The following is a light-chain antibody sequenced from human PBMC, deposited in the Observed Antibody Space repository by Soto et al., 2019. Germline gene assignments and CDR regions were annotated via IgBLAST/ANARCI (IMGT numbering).Light chain of an antibody. CDR3: QQSFRTPLT. CDR1: QPISTY. Sequence: DIQMTQSPSSLSASVGDRVTITCRASQPISTYLNWFRQKSGKAPELLIDAASSLASGVPSRFSGSESGTDFTLTISSLQPEDFATYYCQQSFRTPLTFGQGTKVDIK. J-gene: IGKJ1*01. CDR2: AAS. V-gene: IGKV1-39*01.